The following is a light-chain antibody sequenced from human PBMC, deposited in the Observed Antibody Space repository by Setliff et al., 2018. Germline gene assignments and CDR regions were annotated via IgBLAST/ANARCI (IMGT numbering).Light chain of an antibody. Sequence: QSALTQPASVSGSPGQSITMSCSGTRSDIGGYKYVSWYQQHPGKAPKLIIYDVTNRPSEISNRFSGSKSGQTASLTISGLEAEDEADYYCASYSSSSHVVFGGGTKVTV. CDR1: RSDIGGYKY. J-gene: IGLJ2*01. CDR3: ASYSSSSHVV. CDR2: DVT. V-gene: IGLV2-14*03.